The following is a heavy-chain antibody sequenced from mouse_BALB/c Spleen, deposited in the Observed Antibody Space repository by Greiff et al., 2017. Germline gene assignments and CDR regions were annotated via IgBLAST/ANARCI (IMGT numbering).Heavy chain of an antibody. CDR2: IDPENGNT. CDR1: GFNIKDYY. D-gene: IGHD1-1*01. V-gene: IGHV14-1*02. J-gene: IGHJ1*01. CDR3: ARDGSSSWYFDV. Sequence: VQLQQSGAELVRPGALVKLSCKASGFNIKDYYMHWVKQRPEQGLEWIGWIDPENGNTIYDPKFQGKASITADTSSNTAYLQLSSLTSEDTAVYYCARDGSSSWYFDVWGAGTTVTVSS.